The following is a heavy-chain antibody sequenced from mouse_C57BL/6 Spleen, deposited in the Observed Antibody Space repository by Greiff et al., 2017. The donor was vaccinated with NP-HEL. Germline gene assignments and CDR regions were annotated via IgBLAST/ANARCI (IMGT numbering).Heavy chain of an antibody. V-gene: IGHV1-69*01. Sequence: QVQLKQPGAELVMPGASVKLSCKASGYTFTSYWMHWVKQRPGQGLEWIGEIDPSDSYTNYNQKFKGKSTLTVDKSSSTAYMQLSSLTSEDSAVYYCARASYYYGSSALDYWGQGTTLTVSS. CDR1: GYTFTSYW. CDR2: IDPSDSYT. J-gene: IGHJ2*01. D-gene: IGHD1-1*01. CDR3: ARASYYYGSSALDY.